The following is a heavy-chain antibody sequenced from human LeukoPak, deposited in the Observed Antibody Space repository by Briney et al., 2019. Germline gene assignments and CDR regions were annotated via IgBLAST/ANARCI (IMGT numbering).Heavy chain of an antibody. CDR1: GGSVSSNY. Sequence: SETLSLTCTVSGGSVSSNYWSWIRQPAGKGLEWIGRMYTSGSTKYNPSLETRVTMSVDTSKNQFSLKLSSVTAADTAVYYCARAVAGPGTDYWGQGTLVTVSS. CDR2: MYTSGST. CDR3: ARAVAGPGTDY. J-gene: IGHJ4*02. D-gene: IGHD6-19*01. V-gene: IGHV4-4*07.